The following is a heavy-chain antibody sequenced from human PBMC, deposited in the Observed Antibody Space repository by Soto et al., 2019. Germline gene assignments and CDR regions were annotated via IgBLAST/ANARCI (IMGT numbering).Heavy chain of an antibody. CDR2: ISYSGST. CDR3: SSLGSSYALDY. V-gene: IGHV4-39*01. CDR1: GASGSSRNYY. Sequence: QLQLQESGPGLVKPSETLSLTCTVSGASGSSRNYYWGWVRQPPGKGLEWIGGISYSGSTYFNPSLKSRVSISLATSRNQYALKVSPVTAADAAVYYCSSLGSSYALDYWGQGTLVTVSS. J-gene: IGHJ4*02. D-gene: IGHD5-18*01.